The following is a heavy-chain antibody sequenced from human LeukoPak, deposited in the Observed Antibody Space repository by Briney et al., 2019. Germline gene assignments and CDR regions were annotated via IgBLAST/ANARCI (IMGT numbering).Heavy chain of an antibody. CDR1: GYTFTGYY. V-gene: IGHV1-2*06. D-gene: IGHD2-15*01. CDR3: AREDLLLSYGFDP. CDR2: INPNSGDT. J-gene: IGHJ5*02. Sequence: SVKVSCKASGYTFTGYYVHWVRQAPGQGLEWMGRINPNSGDTNYAQKFQGRVTITRDTSASTAYMELSSLRSEDTAVYYCAREDLLLSYGFDPWGQGTLVTVSS.